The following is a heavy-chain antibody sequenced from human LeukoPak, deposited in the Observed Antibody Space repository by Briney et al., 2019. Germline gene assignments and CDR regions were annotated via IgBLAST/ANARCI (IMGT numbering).Heavy chain of an antibody. V-gene: IGHV3-23*01. CDR2: IDGGGGGR. CDR1: GFTFNNAV. J-gene: IGHJ4*02. Sequence: GGSLRLSCAASGFTFNNAVMSWVRQAPGKGLEWVAAIDGGGGGRDYADSVKGRFTISRDNSKNTLFLQMNSLGADDTAIYYCARRVEGTKDYWGQGTQVTVSS. CDR3: ARRVEGTKDY.